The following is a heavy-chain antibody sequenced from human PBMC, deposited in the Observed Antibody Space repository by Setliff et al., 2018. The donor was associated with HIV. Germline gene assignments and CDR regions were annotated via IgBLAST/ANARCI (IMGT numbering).Heavy chain of an antibody. CDR1: GFTFTSSA. D-gene: IGHD6-13*01. Sequence: ASVKVSCKASGFTFTSSAVHWVRQAPGQGLEWMGIINPSGGSTSYAQKFQGRVTMTRDTSTSTVYMELSSLRSEDTAVYYCARDWSSAAAGTFTPPDYWGQGTLVTVSS. J-gene: IGHJ4*02. CDR3: ARDWSSAAAGTFTPPDY. V-gene: IGHV1-46*01. CDR2: INPSGGST.